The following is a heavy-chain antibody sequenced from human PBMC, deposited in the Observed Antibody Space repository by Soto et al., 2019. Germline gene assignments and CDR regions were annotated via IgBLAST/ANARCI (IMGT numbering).Heavy chain of an antibody. D-gene: IGHD3-16*01. J-gene: IGHJ5*02. V-gene: IGHV1-18*01. CDR2: ISAYNGNT. CDR1: GYTFTSYG. Sequence: ASVKVSCKASGYTFTSYGISWVRQAPGQGLEWMGWISAYNGNTNYAQKLQGRVTMTTDTSTSTAYMELRSLRSDDTAVYYCARSNYDYVWGSYSRWFDPWGQGTLVTVSS. CDR3: ARSNYDYVWGSYSRWFDP.